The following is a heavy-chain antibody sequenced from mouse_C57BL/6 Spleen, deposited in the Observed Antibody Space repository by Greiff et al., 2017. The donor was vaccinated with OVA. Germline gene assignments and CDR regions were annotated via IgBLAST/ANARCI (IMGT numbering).Heavy chain of an antibody. J-gene: IGHJ1*03. V-gene: IGHV5-2*01. CDR3: ARLPHYYGSSYWYFDV. D-gene: IGHD1-1*01. CDR2: INSDGGST. Sequence: EVKVVESGGGLVQPGESLKLSCESNEYEFPSHDMSWVRRTPEKRLELVAAINSDGGSTYYPDTMERRFIISRDNTKKTLYLQMSSLRSEDTALYYCARLPHYYGSSYWYFDVWGTGTTVTVSS. CDR1: EYEFPSHD.